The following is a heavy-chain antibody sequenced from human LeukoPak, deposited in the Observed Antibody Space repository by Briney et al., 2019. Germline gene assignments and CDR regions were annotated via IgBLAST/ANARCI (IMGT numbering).Heavy chain of an antibody. Sequence: SETLSLTCTVSGGSISSGGYYWSWIRQHPGKGLEWIGYIYYSGSTYYNLSLKSRVTISVDTSKNHFSLKLRSVTAADTAVYYFARQEYYYSGMDVWGQGTTVTVSS. CDR2: IYYSGST. D-gene: IGHD6-6*01. V-gene: IGHV4-31*03. CDR3: ARQEYYYSGMDV. CDR1: GGSISSGGYY. J-gene: IGHJ6*02.